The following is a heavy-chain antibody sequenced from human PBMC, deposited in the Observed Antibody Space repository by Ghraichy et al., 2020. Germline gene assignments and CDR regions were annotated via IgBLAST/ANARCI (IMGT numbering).Heavy chain of an antibody. J-gene: IGHJ4*02. CDR2: ISAYNGNT. D-gene: IGHD3-3*01. Sequence: ASVKVSCKASGYTFTSYGISWVRQAPGQGLEWMGWISAYNGNTNYAQKLQGRVTMTTNTSTSTAYMELRSLRSDDTAVYYCARVNHYDFWSGPPFDYWGQGTLVTVSS. V-gene: IGHV1-18*01. CDR1: GYTFTSYG. CDR3: ARVNHYDFWSGPPFDY.